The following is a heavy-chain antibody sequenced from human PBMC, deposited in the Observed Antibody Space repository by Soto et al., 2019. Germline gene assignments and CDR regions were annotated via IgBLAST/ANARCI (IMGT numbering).Heavy chain of an antibody. D-gene: IGHD6-13*01. Sequence: QVQLVQSGAEVKKPGASVKVSCKASGYTFTSYYMHWVRQAPGQGLEWIGIINPSGGSTNYAQKVQGRVTITRDTSTSTVYMELGSLRSEDTAVYYCARESSRSWYYFDDWGQGTLVTVSS. CDR1: GYTFTSYY. CDR2: INPSGGST. V-gene: IGHV1-46*04. J-gene: IGHJ4*02. CDR3: ARESSRSWYYFDD.